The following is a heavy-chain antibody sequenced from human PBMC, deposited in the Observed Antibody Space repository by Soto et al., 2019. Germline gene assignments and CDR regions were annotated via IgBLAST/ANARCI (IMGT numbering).Heavy chain of an antibody. D-gene: IGHD3-9*01. CDR1: GGTFSSYT. V-gene: IGHV1-69*02. CDR2: IIPILGIA. J-gene: IGHJ4*01. Sequence: SVKVSCKASGGTFSSYTISWVRQAPGQGLEWMGRIIPILGIANYARKFQGRVTITADKSTGTAYMELSILRSEDTAVYYCARTTDLRSFDWLLSVYWGHGTLVTGSS. CDR3: ARTTDLRSFDWLLSVY.